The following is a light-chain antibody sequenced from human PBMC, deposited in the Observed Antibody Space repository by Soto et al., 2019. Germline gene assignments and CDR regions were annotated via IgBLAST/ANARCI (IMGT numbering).Light chain of an antibody. CDR1: QTISNY. CDR3: QQYNSLWT. Sequence: DIQMTQSPSSLSASVGDRVTIACRASQTISNYLHWYQQKPGKAPKLLIYDASSLESGVPSRFSGSGSGTEFTLTISSLQPDDFATYYCQQYNSLWTFGQGTKVDIK. V-gene: IGKV1-5*01. CDR2: DAS. J-gene: IGKJ1*01.